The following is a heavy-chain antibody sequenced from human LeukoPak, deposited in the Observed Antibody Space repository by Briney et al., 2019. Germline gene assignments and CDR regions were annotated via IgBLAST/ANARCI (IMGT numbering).Heavy chain of an antibody. CDR1: GYNFLHYW. CDR2: IYPGDTRT. V-gene: IGHV5-51*01. Sequence: GASLKISCEVSGYNFLHYWIAWVRQMPGKGLEWVGVIYPGDTRTRYGPSFQGQVTISADNSINTAYLQWSTLKAPDTAIYYCARLGGIGDTLKTNWFDPWGQGTLVTVSS. J-gene: IGHJ5*02. CDR3: ARLGGIGDTLKTNWFDP. D-gene: IGHD3-10*01.